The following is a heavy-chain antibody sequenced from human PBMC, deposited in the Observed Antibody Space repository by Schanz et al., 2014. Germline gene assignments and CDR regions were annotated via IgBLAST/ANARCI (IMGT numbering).Heavy chain of an antibody. Sequence: QLVESGGGLQQPGESLRVSCGASGFTFSSYAMSWVRQAPGKGLEWISGISGFGTGAYYADSVKGRFSISRDNSKNTLYLQMDSLRAEDTAVYYCAKSGYCRSTSCYQYNYYGLDVWGQGTTVIVSS. CDR1: GFTFSSYA. CDR3: AKSGYCRSTSCYQYNYYGLDV. D-gene: IGHD2-2*03. J-gene: IGHJ6*02. CDR2: ISGFGTGA. V-gene: IGHV3-23*04.